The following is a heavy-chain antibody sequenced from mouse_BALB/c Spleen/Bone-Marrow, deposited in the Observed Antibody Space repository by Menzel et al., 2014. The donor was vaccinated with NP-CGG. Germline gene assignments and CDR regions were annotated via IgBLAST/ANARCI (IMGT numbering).Heavy chain of an antibody. D-gene: IGHD2-12*01. J-gene: IGHJ4*01. CDR3: ARSSPTTWAMDY. V-gene: IGHV2-6*02. Sequence: VMLVESGPGLVAPSQSLSITCTVSGFSLTSYGLHWVRQPPGKGLEWLVVIWSDGSTTYNSALKSRLSISKDNSKSQVFLKMNSLQTDDTAMYYCARSSPTTWAMDYWGQGTSVTVSS. CDR1: GFSLTSYG. CDR2: IWSDGST.